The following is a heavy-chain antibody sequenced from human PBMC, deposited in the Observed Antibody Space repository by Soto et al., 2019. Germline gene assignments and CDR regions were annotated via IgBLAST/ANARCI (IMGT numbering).Heavy chain of an antibody. CDR2: INPNSGGT. J-gene: IGHJ6*02. V-gene: IGHV1-2*04. Sequence: GASVKVSCKASGYTFTGYYMHWVRQAPGQGLEWMGWINPNSGGTNYAQKFQGWVTMTRDTSISTAYMELSRLRSDDTAVYYCAREAYDILTGFGLDYYYYGMDVWGQGTTVTVSS. CDR1: GYTFTGYY. CDR3: AREAYDILTGFGLDYYYYGMDV. D-gene: IGHD3-9*01.